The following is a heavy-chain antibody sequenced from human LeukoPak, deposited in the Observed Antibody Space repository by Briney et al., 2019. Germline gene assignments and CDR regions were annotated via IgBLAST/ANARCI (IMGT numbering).Heavy chain of an antibody. D-gene: IGHD6-13*01. V-gene: IGHV5-51*01. Sequence: PGESLKISCKCSGYKFTTYWIGWVRQMPGKGLECMGIIYPGDSDTRYSPSFQGQVTISADKSISTAYLQWSRLKAPDTAMYYCARGGIPASGAGGADFDYWGQGTLVTVSS. CDR1: GYKFTTYW. J-gene: IGHJ4*02. CDR2: IYPGDSDT. CDR3: ARGGIPASGAGGADFDY.